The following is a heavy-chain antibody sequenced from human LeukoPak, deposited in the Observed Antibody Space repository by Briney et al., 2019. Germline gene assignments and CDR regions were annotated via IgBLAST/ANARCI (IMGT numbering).Heavy chain of an antibody. CDR2: ISAYNGNT. CDR1: GYTFTSYG. Sequence: ASVKVSCKASGYTFTSYGISWARQAPGQGLEWMGWISAYNGNTNYAQKLQGRVTMTTDTSTSTAYMELRSLRSDDTAVYYCARAFSPTYYYDSSGYYLDYWGQGTLVTVSS. D-gene: IGHD3-22*01. V-gene: IGHV1-18*01. CDR3: ARAFSPTYYYDSSGYYLDY. J-gene: IGHJ4*02.